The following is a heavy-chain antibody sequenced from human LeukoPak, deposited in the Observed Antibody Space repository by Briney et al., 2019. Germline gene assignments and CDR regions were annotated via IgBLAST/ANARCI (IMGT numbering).Heavy chain of an antibody. J-gene: IGHJ3*02. D-gene: IGHD3-10*01. CDR2: IYPGDSDT. CDR1: GYSFTSYW. CDR3: ASQYYYGSGSSISLPDAFDI. V-gene: IGHV5-51*01. Sequence: GESLKISCKGSGYSFTSYWIGWVRPMPGKGLEWMGIIYPGDSDTRYSPSFQGQVTISADKSISTAYLQWSSLKASDTAMYYCASQYYYGSGSSISLPDAFDIWGQGTMVTVSS.